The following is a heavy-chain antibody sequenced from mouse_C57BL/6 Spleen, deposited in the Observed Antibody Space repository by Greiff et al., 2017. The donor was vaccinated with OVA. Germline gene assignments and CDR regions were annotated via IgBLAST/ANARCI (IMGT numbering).Heavy chain of an antibody. V-gene: IGHV1-50*01. CDR3: ARRERWLPYWYFDV. D-gene: IGHD2-3*01. CDR2: IDPSDSYT. Sequence: QVHVKQPGAELVKPGASVKLSCKASGYTFTSYWMQWVKQRPGQGLEWIGEIDPSDSYTNYNQKFKGKATVTVDTSSSTAYMQLSSLTSEDSAVYYCARRERWLPYWYFDVWGTGTTVTVSS. J-gene: IGHJ1*03. CDR1: GYTFTSYW.